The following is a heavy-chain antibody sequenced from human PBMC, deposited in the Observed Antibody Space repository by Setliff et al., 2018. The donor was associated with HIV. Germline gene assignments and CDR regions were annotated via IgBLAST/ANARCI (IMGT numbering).Heavy chain of an antibody. CDR3: ARVDCSGTSCYRDSYYYMDV. J-gene: IGHJ6*03. Sequence: SETLSLTCAVNDGSFSGYYWTWIRQPPGKGLEWIGEINHSGSTNYNPSLKSRVTISVDTSKNQFSLNLSSVTAADTAVYYCARVDCSGTSCYRDSYYYMDVWGKGTTVTVSS. V-gene: IGHV4-34*01. CDR2: INHSGST. CDR1: DGSFSGYY. D-gene: IGHD2-2*01.